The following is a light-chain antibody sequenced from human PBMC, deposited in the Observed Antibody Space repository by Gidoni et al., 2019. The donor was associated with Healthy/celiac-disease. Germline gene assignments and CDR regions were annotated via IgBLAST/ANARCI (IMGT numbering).Light chain of an antibody. J-gene: IGKJ5*01. V-gene: IGKV1-9*01. CDR3: QQLNSDPRA. CDR1: QGISSY. Sequence: IQLTQSPSSLSASVGDRVTITCRASQGISSYLAWYQQKPGQAPKLLIYAASTLQSGVPSRVSGSGSGTDFTLTISSLQPEDFATYYCQQLNSDPRAFGQGTRLEIK. CDR2: AAS.